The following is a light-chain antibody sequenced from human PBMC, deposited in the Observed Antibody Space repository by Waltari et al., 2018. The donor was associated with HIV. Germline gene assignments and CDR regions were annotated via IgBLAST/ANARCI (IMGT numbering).Light chain of an antibody. CDR2: GAS. Sequence: EILMTQSPATLSVSPGERATLSCRASQSINNNLAWYQQKPGQAPRLLIYGASTGATGVPVRFSGSGSGTEFTLTISSLQSEDFAVYYCQQYNNWPGITFGPGTKVDIK. V-gene: IGKV3-15*01. CDR1: QSINNN. CDR3: QQYNNWPGIT. J-gene: IGKJ3*01.